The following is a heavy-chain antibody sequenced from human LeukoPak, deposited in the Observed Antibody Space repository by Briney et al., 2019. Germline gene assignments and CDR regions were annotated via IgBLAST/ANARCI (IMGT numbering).Heavy chain of an antibody. CDR3: ARANDYGRKGLDY. Sequence: SETLSPTCAVYGGSFSGYYWSWIRQPPGKGLEWIGEINHSGSTNYNPSLKSRVTISVDTSKNQFSLKLSSVTAADTAVYYCARANDYGRKGLDYWGQGTLVTVSS. CDR1: GGSFSGYY. J-gene: IGHJ4*02. V-gene: IGHV4-34*01. D-gene: IGHD4-17*01. CDR2: INHSGST.